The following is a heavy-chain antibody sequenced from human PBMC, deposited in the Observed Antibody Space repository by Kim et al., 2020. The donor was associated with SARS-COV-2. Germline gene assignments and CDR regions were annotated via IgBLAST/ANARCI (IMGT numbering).Heavy chain of an antibody. D-gene: IGHD6-13*01. Sequence: NPSLKSRVTISVDTSKSQFSLKLSSVTAADTAVYYCARFSSSWYARWFDPWGQGTLVTVSS. J-gene: IGHJ5*02. CDR3: ARFSSSWYARWFDP. V-gene: IGHV4-59*01.